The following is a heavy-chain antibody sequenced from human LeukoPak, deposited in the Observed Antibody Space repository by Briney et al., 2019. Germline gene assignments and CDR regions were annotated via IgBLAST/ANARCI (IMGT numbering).Heavy chain of an antibody. CDR1: GFSFSSYE. D-gene: IGHD5-24*01. Sequence: GGSLRLSCVASGFSFSSYEMNWVRQAPGKGLEWVSYISGRGISIYYADSVEGRFTISRDNARNSLYLQMNSLRAEDTAVYYCARELGAGVDGWSDGMDVWGQGTTVTVSS. V-gene: IGHV3-48*03. CDR3: ARELGAGVDGWSDGMDV. CDR2: ISGRGISI. J-gene: IGHJ6*02.